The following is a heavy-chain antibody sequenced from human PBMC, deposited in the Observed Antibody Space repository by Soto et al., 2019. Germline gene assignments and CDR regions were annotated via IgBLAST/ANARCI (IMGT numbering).Heavy chain of an antibody. J-gene: IGHJ5*02. CDR2: IIPILGIA. D-gene: IGHD5-18*01. Sequence: ASVKVSCKASGGTFSSYTISWVRQAPGQGLEWMGRIIPILGIANYAQKFQGWVTMTRDTSISTAYMELSRLRSDDTAVYYCARSSYGTSNWFDPWGQGTLVTVSS. CDR3: ARSSYGTSNWFDP. V-gene: IGHV1-69*02. CDR1: GGTFSSYT.